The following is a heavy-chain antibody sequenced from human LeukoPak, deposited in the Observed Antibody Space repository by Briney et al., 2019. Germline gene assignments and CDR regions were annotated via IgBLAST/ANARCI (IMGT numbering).Heavy chain of an antibody. V-gene: IGHV4-39*01. CDR3: TRLPLDYSVDY. CDR2: ISYFGTT. D-gene: IGHD4-11*01. J-gene: IGHJ4*02. CDR1: GDSISDTSYW. Sequence: PSETLSLTCTVSGDSISDTSYWWGWIRQSPGKGLEWIGSISYFGTTSYNPSLKSRVTISIDTSKKQFSLQLSSVTATDTAVYYCTRLPLDYSVDYWGQGALVSVSS.